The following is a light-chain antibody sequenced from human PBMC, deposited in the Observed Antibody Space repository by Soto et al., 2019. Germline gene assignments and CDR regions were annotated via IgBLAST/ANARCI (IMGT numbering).Light chain of an antibody. CDR3: SSYTSGSTLYV. Sequence: QSALTQPASVSGSPGQSITISCTGTSSDVGGYDFVCWYQQHPGKAPKLMIYDVSNRPSGISNRFSASKSGNTASLTISGLQAEDEADYYCSSYTSGSTLYVFGTGTKLTVL. J-gene: IGLJ1*01. V-gene: IGLV2-14*01. CDR2: DVS. CDR1: SSDVGGYDF.